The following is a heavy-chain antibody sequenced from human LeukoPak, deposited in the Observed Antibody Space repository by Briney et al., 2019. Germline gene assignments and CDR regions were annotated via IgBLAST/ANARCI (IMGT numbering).Heavy chain of an antibody. CDR1: GYTFTGYY. D-gene: IGHD3-3*01. Sequence: ASVKVSCKASGYTFTGYYMHWVRQAPGQGLEWMGRINPNSGGTNYAQKFQGRVTMTRDTSISTAYMELSRLRSDDTAVYYCARGEQYYDFWSDDYWGQGTLVTVSS. CDR3: ARGEQYYDFWSDDY. V-gene: IGHV1-2*06. J-gene: IGHJ4*02. CDR2: INPNSGGT.